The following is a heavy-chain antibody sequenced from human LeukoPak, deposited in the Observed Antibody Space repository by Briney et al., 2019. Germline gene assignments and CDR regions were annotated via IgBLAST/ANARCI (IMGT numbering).Heavy chain of an antibody. J-gene: IGHJ3*02. CDR1: GFNFSSYG. Sequence: GGSLRLSCAASGFNFSSYGMHWVRQAPGKGLEWVAVIWYDGSNKYYADSVKGRFTISRDNSKNTLYLQMNSLRAEDTAVYYCARSVLLWFGRGAFDIWGQGTMVTVSS. D-gene: IGHD3-10*01. V-gene: IGHV3-33*01. CDR2: IWYDGSNK. CDR3: ARSVLLWFGRGAFDI.